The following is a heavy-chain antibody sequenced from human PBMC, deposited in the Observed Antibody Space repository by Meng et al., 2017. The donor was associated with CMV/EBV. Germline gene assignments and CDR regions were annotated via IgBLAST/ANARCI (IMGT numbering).Heavy chain of an antibody. CDR1: GYTFNSYG. CDR3: ARDRTARLRFLEWLPNHDAFDI. Sequence: ASVKVSCKASGYTFNSYGISWVRQAPGQGLEWMGWISAYNGNTNYAQKLQGRVTMTTDTSTSTAYMELRSLRSDDTAVYYCARDRTARLRFLEWLPNHDAFDIWGQGTMVTVSS. J-gene: IGHJ3*02. CDR2: ISAYNGNT. D-gene: IGHD3-3*01. V-gene: IGHV1-18*01.